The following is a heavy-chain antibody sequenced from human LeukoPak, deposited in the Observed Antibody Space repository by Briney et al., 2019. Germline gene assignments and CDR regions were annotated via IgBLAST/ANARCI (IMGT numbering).Heavy chain of an antibody. J-gene: IGHJ4*02. Sequence: SETLSLTCTVSGGSISSYYWSWIRQPPGKGLEWIGYIYYSGSTNYNPSLKSRVTISVDTSKNQFSLKLSSVTAADTAVYYCARRNYGSGSCYFDYWGQGTLVTVSS. CDR2: IYYSGST. V-gene: IGHV4-59*08. CDR3: ARRNYGSGSCYFDY. D-gene: IGHD3-10*01. CDR1: GGSISSYY.